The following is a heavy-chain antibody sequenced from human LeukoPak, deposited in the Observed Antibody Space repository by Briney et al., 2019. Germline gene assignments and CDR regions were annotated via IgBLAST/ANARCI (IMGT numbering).Heavy chain of an antibody. Sequence: PSETLSLTCAVSGGSISSGLSSWNWFRQPPGKGLEWIGYIYHSGSTYYNPSLKSRVAISVDRSKNQFSLKLSSVTAADTAVYYCARAGYNFRAFDIWGQGTMVTVSS. CDR3: ARAGYNFRAFDI. J-gene: IGHJ3*02. V-gene: IGHV4-30-2*01. D-gene: IGHD5-24*01. CDR1: GGSISSGLSS. CDR2: IYHSGST.